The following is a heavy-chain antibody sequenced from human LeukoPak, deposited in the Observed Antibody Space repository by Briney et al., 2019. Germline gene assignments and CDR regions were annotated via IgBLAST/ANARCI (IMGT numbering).Heavy chain of an antibody. D-gene: IGHD2-2*01. CDR1: GYSFTNYG. V-gene: IGHV1-18*01. Sequence: ASVKVSCKASGYSFTNYGISWVRQAPGQGLEWMGWISAYNGNTNYAQKLQGRVTMTTDTSTSTAYMELRSLRSDDTAVYYCASTLGYCSSTSCYNHYWGQGTLVTVSS. CDR2: ISAYNGNT. J-gene: IGHJ4*02. CDR3: ASTLGYCSSTSCYNHY.